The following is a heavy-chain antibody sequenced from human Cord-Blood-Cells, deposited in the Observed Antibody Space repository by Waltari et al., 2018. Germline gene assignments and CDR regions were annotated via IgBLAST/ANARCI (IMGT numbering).Heavy chain of an antibody. CDR3: ARAEGIAARRYFDY. CDR2: ISSSSSYI. CDR1: GFTFSSYS. Sequence: EVQLVESGGGLVKPGGSLRLSCAGSGFTFSSYSMNWVRQGPGKGLEWVSSISSSSSYIYYADSVKGRFTISRDNAKNSLYLQMNSLRAEDTAVYYCARAEGIAARRYFDYWGQGTLVTVSS. J-gene: IGHJ4*02. V-gene: IGHV3-21*01. D-gene: IGHD6-6*01.